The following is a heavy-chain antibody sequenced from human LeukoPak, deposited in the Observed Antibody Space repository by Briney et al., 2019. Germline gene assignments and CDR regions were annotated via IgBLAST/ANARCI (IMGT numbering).Heavy chain of an antibody. J-gene: IGHJ4*02. D-gene: IGHD3-22*01. CDR3: ARDGKYYDSSGPPRYY. CDR1: GYTFNGYY. Sequence: ASVKVSCKASGYTFNGYYLHRVRQAPGQGLEWMGWINPNSGGTNYAQKFQGRVTMTRDTSISTAYMELSRLRSDDTAVYYCARDGKYYDSSGPPRYYWGQGTLVTVSS. V-gene: IGHV1-2*02. CDR2: INPNSGGT.